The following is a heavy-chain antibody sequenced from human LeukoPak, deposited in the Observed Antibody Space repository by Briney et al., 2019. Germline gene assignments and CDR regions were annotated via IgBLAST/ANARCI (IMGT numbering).Heavy chain of an antibody. CDR2: IYPGDSDT. V-gene: IGHV5-51*01. CDR3: ARLSGRVVCSAGSCYIDS. Sequence: GESLKISCKGSGYSFSTYWIAWVRQMPGKRLEWMGIIYPGDSDTRHSPSFYGQVTISADKSISTAYLQWSSLKASDTAMYYCARLSGRVVCSAGSCYIDSWGQGTLVTVSS. J-gene: IGHJ4*02. D-gene: IGHD2-15*01. CDR1: GYSFSTYW.